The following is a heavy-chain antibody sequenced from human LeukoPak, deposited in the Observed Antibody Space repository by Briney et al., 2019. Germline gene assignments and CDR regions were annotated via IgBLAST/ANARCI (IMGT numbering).Heavy chain of an antibody. V-gene: IGHV3-30*02. CDR2: IWYDGSNK. D-gene: IGHD3-22*01. J-gene: IGHJ4*02. CDR1: GFTFSSYG. Sequence: GGSLRLSCAASGFTFSSYGMHWVRQAPGKGLEWVALIWYDGSNKYYADSVKGRFTISRDNSKNTLYLQMNSLRAEDTAVYYCAKGLKFYDSSGYWFDYWGQGTLVTVSS. CDR3: AKGLKFYDSSGYWFDY.